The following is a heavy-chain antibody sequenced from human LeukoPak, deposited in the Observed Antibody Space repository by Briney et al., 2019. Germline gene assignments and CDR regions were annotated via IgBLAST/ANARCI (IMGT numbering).Heavy chain of an antibody. Sequence: SVKVSCKASGGTFSSYVISWVRQAPGQGLEWMGGIIPFFCTANYAQKFQGRGTITADESTSTAYMDLSSLRSEDTAVYYCATQGRGEQLVEYYFDYWGQGTLVTVSS. D-gene: IGHD6-13*01. V-gene: IGHV1-69*13. CDR2: IIPFFCTA. CDR1: GGTFSSYV. CDR3: ATQGRGEQLVEYYFDY. J-gene: IGHJ4*02.